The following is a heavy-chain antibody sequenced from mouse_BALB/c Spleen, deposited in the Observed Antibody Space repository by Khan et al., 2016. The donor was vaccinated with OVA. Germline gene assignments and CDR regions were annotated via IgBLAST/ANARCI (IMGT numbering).Heavy chain of an antibody. Sequence: QVQLKQSGPGLVAPSQNLSPTCTVSGFSLSDYGVSWIRQPPGKGLEWLGVIWGGGSTYYNSDLKSRLSISKDNSKSPVFLKMSSLQSDDTAMFYCAEGVWSYYYTLDYWGQGTSVTVSS. J-gene: IGHJ4*01. CDR1: GFSLSDYG. CDR2: IWGGGST. CDR3: AEGVWSYYYTLDY. V-gene: IGHV2-6-5*01.